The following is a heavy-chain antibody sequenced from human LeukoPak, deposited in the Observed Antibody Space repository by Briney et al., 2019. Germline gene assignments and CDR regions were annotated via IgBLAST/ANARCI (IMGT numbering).Heavy chain of an antibody. CDR3: ARATYYYDSSGYYPLNWFDP. D-gene: IGHD3-22*01. V-gene: IGHV4-34*01. CDR1: GGSFSGYY. J-gene: IGHJ5*02. Sequence: SETLSLTCAVYGGSFSGYYWSWIRQPPGKGLEWIGEINHSGSTNYNPSLTSRGTISVDTCKNQLYLKLRSVTAADTAVYYCARATYYYDSSGYYPLNWFDPWGQGTLVTVSS. CDR2: INHSGST.